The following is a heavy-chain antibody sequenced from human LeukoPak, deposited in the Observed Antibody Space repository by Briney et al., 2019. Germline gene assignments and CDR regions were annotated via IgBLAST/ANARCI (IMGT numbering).Heavy chain of an antibody. D-gene: IGHD5-18*01. V-gene: IGHV1-2*02. CDR2: INPNSGGT. J-gene: IGHJ4*02. Sequence: ASVKVSCKASGYTFTGYYMHWVRQAPGQGLEWMGWINPNSGGTNYARKFQGRVTMTRDTSISTAYMELSRLRSDNTAVYYCARNREDTAMALDYWGQGTLVTVSS. CDR1: GYTFTGYY. CDR3: ARNREDTAMALDY.